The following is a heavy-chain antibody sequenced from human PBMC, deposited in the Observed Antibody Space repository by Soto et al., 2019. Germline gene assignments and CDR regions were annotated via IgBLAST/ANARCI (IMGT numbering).Heavy chain of an antibody. D-gene: IGHD2-2*01. J-gene: IGHJ5*02. Sequence: GGSLRLSCAASGFTFSSYGMHWVRQAPGKGLEWVAVISYDGGNKYYADSVKGRFTISRDNSKNTLYLQMNSLRAEDTAVYYCAREMGACSDSSCYPGPYDSWGQGTLVAVSS. CDR3: AREMGACSDSSCYPGPYDS. V-gene: IGHV3-30*03. CDR2: ISYDGGNK. CDR1: GFTFSSYG.